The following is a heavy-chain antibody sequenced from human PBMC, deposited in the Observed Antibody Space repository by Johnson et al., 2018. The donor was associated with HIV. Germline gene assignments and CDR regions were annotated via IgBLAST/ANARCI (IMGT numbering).Heavy chain of an antibody. Sequence: VHLVESGGGVVRPGGSLRLSCAASGFTFDDYAMSWVRQVPGKGLEWVAGINWSGGSTAYTDSVKGRFTISRDSAKNSLDLQMNSLRAEDTALYYCARDRGYGDAFDIWGQGTMVTVSS. J-gene: IGHJ3*02. V-gene: IGHV3-20*04. D-gene: IGHD5-18*01. CDR1: GFTFDDYA. CDR2: INWSGGST. CDR3: ARDRGYGDAFDI.